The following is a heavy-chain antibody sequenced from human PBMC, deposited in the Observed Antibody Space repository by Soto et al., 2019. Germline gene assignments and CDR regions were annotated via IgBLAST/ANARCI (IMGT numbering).Heavy chain of an antibody. J-gene: IGHJ5*02. Sequence: GGSLRLSCAASGFTFSSYGMHWVRQAPGKGLEWVAVIWYDGSNKYYADSVKGRFTISRDNSKNTLYLQMNSLRAEDTAVYYCARGTTVTFGWFDPWGQGTLVTVSS. CDR3: ARGTTVTFGWFDP. CDR2: IWYDGSNK. D-gene: IGHD4-4*01. CDR1: GFTFSSYG. V-gene: IGHV3-33*01.